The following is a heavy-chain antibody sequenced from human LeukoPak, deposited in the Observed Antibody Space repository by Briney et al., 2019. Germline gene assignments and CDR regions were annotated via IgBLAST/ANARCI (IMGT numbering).Heavy chain of an antibody. CDR2: IYTSGST. CDR3: ARGPDYYDSSGYDAFDI. Sequence: SETLSLTCTVSGGSIGSYYWSWIRQPAGKGLEWIGRIYTSGSTNYNPSLKSRVTMSVDTSKNQFSLKLSSVTAADTAVYYCARGPDYYDSSGYDAFDIWGQGTMVTVSS. D-gene: IGHD3-22*01. CDR1: GGSIGSYY. J-gene: IGHJ3*02. V-gene: IGHV4-4*07.